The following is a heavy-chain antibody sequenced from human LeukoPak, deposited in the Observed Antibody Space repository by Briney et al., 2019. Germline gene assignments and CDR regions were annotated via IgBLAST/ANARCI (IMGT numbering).Heavy chain of an antibody. V-gene: IGHV4-59*01. CDR1: GGSISGYY. CDR3: ARGGTVDSDY. D-gene: IGHD1-1*01. Sequence: PSETLSLTCTVSGGSISGYYWSWIRQPPGKGLEWIGYIYYSGSTNYNPSLKSRVTILVDTSKNQFSLKLSSVTAADTAVYYCARGGTVDSDYWGQGTLVTVSS. J-gene: IGHJ4*02. CDR2: IYYSGST.